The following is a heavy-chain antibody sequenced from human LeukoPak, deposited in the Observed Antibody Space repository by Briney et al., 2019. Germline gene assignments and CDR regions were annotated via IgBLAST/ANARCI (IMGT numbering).Heavy chain of an antibody. J-gene: IGHJ4*02. D-gene: IGHD3-9*01. CDR3: ARETTIPPYYFDY. CDR2: MSPSSGNT. CDR1: GYTFTSYD. V-gene: IGHV1-8*01. Sequence: ASVKVSCKASGYTFTSYDITWVRQAPGQGLEWMGWMSPSSGNTGYAQKFQGRVTMTRNTSITTAYMELSSLTSEDTAVYYCARETTIPPYYFDYWGLGSQVTVSP.